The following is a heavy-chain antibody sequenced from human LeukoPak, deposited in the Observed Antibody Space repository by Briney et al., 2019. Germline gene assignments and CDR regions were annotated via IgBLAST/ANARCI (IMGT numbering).Heavy chain of an antibody. CDR1: GYSFISYD. V-gene: IGHV1-18*01. CDR3: ARSIQYDY. J-gene: IGHJ4*02. D-gene: IGHD4-11*01. CDR2: ISVYNGYT. Sequence: ASVKVSCKASGYSFISYDISWVRQAPGQGLEWMGWISVYNGYTNYAQKLQGRVTTTTDTSTSTAYMELRSLRSDDTAVYYCARSIQYDYWGQGTLVTVSS.